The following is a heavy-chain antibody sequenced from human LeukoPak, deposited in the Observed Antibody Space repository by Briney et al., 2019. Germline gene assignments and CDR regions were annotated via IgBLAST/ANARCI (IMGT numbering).Heavy chain of an antibody. CDR1: GGTFSSYA. CDR2: IIPILGIA. V-gene: IGHV1-69*04. D-gene: IGHD4-17*01. Sequence: SVKVSCKASGGTFSSYAISWVRQAPGQGLEWMGRIIPILGIANYAQKFQGRVTMTTDTSTSTAYMELRSLRSDDTAVYYCARDDYGDYVSYFPHWGQGTLVIVSS. J-gene: IGHJ1*01. CDR3: ARDDYGDYVSYFPH.